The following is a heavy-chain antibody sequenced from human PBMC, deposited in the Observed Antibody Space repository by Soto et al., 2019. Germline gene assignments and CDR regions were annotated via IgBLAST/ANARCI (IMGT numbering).Heavy chain of an antibody. Sequence: SETLSLTCTVSGGSISSYYWSWIRQPPGKGLEWIGYIYYSGSTNYNPSLKSRVTISVDTSKNQFSLKLSSVTAADTAVYYCAILHYYGSGGYYFDYWGQGTLVTVSS. V-gene: IGHV4-59*01. J-gene: IGHJ4*02. CDR3: AILHYYGSGGYYFDY. CDR2: IYYSGST. D-gene: IGHD3-10*01. CDR1: GGSISSYY.